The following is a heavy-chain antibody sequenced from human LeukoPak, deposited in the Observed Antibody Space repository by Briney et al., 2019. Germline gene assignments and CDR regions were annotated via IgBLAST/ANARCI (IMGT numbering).Heavy chain of an antibody. V-gene: IGHV3-48*01. CDR1: GFTFSSYS. CDR2: ISSSSSTI. Sequence: GGSLRLSCAASGFTFSSYSMNWVCQGPGKGLEWVSYISSSSSTIYYADSVKGRFTISRDNAKNSLYLQMNSLRVEDTAVYYCARPRSGYYMDVWGKGTTVTVSS. J-gene: IGHJ6*03. D-gene: IGHD3-3*01. CDR3: ARPRSGYYMDV.